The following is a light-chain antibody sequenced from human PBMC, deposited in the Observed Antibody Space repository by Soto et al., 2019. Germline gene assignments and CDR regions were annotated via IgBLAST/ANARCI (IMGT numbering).Light chain of an antibody. CDR3: QQYSSYPSLT. CDR1: QTINNL. J-gene: IGKJ4*01. CDR2: KAS. V-gene: IGKV1-5*03. Sequence: DIQMTQSPSTLSASVGDRVSITCRASQTINNLMAWYQQKPGQAPKLLIYKASNLETGVPSRFSGSGSGTEFTLTISSLQPDDFATYYCQQYSSYPSLTFSGGTKVDIK.